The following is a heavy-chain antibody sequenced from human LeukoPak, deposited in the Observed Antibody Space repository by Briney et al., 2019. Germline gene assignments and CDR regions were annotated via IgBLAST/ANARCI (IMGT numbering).Heavy chain of an antibody. V-gene: IGHV1-18*01. J-gene: IGHJ5*02. D-gene: IGHD3-16*01. CDR1: GYTFTSYG. Sequence: ASVKVSCKASGYTFTSYGISWGRQAPGQGVEWRGWISAYNGNTNYKQKLQGRVTMTTDTSTSTAYMELRRLRSDDTDVYYCARGLTPLWLDPWGQGTLVTVSS. CDR2: ISAYNGNT. CDR3: ARGLTPLWLDP.